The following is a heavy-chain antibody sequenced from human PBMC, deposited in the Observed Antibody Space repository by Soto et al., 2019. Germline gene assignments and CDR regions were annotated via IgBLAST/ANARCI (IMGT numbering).Heavy chain of an antibody. V-gene: IGHV4-31*03. D-gene: IGHD5-12*01. J-gene: IGHJ4*02. CDR1: GGSISSGGYY. CDR2: IYYSGST. CDR3: ARGEMATILYFDY. Sequence: SETLSLTCTVSGGSISSGGYYWSWIRQHPGKGLEWIGYIYYSGSTYYNPPLKSRVTISVDTSKNQFSLKLSSVTAADTAVYYCARGEMATILYFDYWGQGTLVTVSS.